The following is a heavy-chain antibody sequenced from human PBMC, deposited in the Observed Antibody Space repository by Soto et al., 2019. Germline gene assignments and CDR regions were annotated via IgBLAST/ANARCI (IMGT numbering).Heavy chain of an antibody. CDR3: ASAGVPTIPRFYY. J-gene: IGHJ4*02. D-gene: IGHD5-12*01. CDR1: GYTFTYYA. Sequence: QVQLVQSGAEIKKPGASVKVSCKASGYTFTYYALHWVRQAPGQRLEWMGWIDAGSGDTQYSQKFQGRVTITRDTSASTAYMELSSLRSEDTALYYCASAGVPTIPRFYYSGQETLVTVSS. V-gene: IGHV1-3*01. CDR2: IDAGSGDT.